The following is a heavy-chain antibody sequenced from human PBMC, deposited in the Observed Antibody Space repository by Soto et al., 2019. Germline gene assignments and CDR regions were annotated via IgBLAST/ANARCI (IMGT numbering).Heavy chain of an antibody. D-gene: IGHD5-12*01. CDR3: AKGAEMPTIPFDY. V-gene: IGHV3-23*01. J-gene: IGHJ4*02. CDR1: GFTFNTFA. Sequence: EVLLLESGGGLVQPGGSLRLSCAASGFTFNTFAMTWVRQAPGRGLEWVSRINKSGGSRYYADSVKGRFTVSRDNSNNTLYLQMNSLRAEYTAIYFCAKGAEMPTIPFDYWGQGAQVTVSS. CDR2: INKSGGSR.